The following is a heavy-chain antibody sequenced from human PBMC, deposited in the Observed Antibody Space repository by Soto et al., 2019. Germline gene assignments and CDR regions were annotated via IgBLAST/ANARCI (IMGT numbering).Heavy chain of an antibody. D-gene: IGHD2-21*02. V-gene: IGHV4-59*01. CDR2: MYNTGST. CDR1: GGSICGYY. J-gene: IGHJ6*02. CDR3: ARDLWGYCGTDCYPLDV. Sequence: SETLSLTCTVSGGSICGYYWSWIRQPSGKGLEWIGYMYNTGSTVYNPSFKSRVTMSVDTSKSQFSLRLNSVTAADTAVYYCARDLWGYCGTDCYPLDVWGQGTTVTVSS.